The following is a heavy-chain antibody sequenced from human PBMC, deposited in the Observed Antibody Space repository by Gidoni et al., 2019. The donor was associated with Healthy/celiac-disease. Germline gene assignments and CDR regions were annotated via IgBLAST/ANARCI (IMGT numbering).Heavy chain of an antibody. CDR1: VGTFSSYA. Sequence: QVQLVQSGAEGKKPGSSVKVSCKASVGTFSSYAISWVRQAPGQGLEWMGGIIPIFGTANYAQKFQGRVTITADKSTSTAYMELSSLRSEDTAVYYCAREEMATNRVNAFDIWGQGTMVTVSS. D-gene: IGHD5-12*01. CDR3: AREEMATNRVNAFDI. CDR2: IIPIFGTA. V-gene: IGHV1-69*06. J-gene: IGHJ3*02.